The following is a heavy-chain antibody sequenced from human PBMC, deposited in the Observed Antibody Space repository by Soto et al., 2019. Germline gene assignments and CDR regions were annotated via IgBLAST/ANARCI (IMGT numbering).Heavy chain of an antibody. J-gene: IGHJ4*02. V-gene: IGHV6-1*01. CDR2: TYYRSNWRH. CDR3: ARGLAGRGFDL. D-gene: IGHD6-19*01. Sequence: PSQTLSLTCAISRDSVSSNTAAWNWIRSSPSRGLEWLGRTYYRSNWRHDYAVSVKSRINVKPDKSKNHFSLQLNSVTPDDTAVYYCARGLAGRGFDLSGQGTLLPVSP. CDR1: RDSVSSNTAA.